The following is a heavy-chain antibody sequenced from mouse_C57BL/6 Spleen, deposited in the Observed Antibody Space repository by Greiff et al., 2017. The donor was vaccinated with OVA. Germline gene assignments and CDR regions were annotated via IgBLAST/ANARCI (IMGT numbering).Heavy chain of an antibody. V-gene: IGHV5-4*03. CDR2: ISDGGSYT. CDR1: GFTFSSYA. J-gene: IGHJ3*01. CDR3: ASRDLDWSAWFAY. Sequence: EVKLMESGGGLVKPGGSLKLSCAASGFTFSSYAMSWVRQTPEKRLEWVATISDGGSYTYYPDNVKGRFTISRDNAKNNLYLQMSHLKSEDTAMYYCASRDLDWSAWFAYWGQGTLVTVSA. D-gene: IGHD3-3*01.